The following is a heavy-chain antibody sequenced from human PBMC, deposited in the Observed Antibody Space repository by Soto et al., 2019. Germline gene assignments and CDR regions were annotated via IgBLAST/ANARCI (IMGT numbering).Heavy chain of an antibody. V-gene: IGHV3-23*01. CDR2: ISGSGNQI. CDR3: AENQDWDCPAPGAFDV. CDR1: GFTFDDYA. J-gene: IGHJ3*01. Sequence: EVHLSQSGGGLVRPGGSLRLSCAGSGFTFDDYAINWVRQAPGKGLEWVSGISGSGNQIDYTDSVEGRFIISRDDSKNTVFLQVNGLSAEYTAVYFGAENQDWDCPAPGAFDVGGQGTTVTVTS. D-gene: IGHD1-7*01.